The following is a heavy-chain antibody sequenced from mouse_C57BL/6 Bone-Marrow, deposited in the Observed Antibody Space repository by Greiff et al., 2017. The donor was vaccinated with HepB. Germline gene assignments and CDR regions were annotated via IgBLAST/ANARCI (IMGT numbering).Heavy chain of an antibody. D-gene: IGHD1-2*01. V-gene: IGHV14-4*01. CDR2: IDPDAGDT. J-gene: IGHJ1*03. CDR3: TMGINTAGYCYV. Sequence: VKLMQSGAELVRPGASVKLSCPASGFNFTYSSIHWVNQRPEQGLEWIGGIDPDAGDTEYASKFQCTATITADTSTYTAYMQISSLPSEDPADYYATMGINTAGYCYVWGTATTVTAST. CDR1: GFNFTYSS.